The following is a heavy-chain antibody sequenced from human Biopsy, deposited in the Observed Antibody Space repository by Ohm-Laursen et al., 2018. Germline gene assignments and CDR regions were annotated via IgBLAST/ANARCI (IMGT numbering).Heavy chain of an antibody. V-gene: IGHV1-18*01. CDR1: GFIFTSYG. D-gene: IGHD3-22*01. CDR3: ARDFFDSSGYFYYYNGVDL. Sequence: ASVKASCNASGFIFTSYGLSWVRTAPGQGLEWMGWISSSNDNTNYAQKFQGRVTMTADTSTSTAYMELRSLRSDGTAVYYCARDFFDSSGYFYYYNGVDLWGQGTTVTVSS. J-gene: IGHJ6*02. CDR2: ISSSNDNT.